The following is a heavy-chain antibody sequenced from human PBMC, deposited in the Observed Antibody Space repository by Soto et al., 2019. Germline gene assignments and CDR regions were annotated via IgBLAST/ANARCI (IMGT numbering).Heavy chain of an antibody. Sequence: QITLKESGPTLVKPTQTLTLTCTFSGFSLTSRPVGVGWVRQPPGKALEWLAFIYWDDDKRYSPSLRSTLTVTKAAPKHQGVLTLPNLDPVDTATYCCAHRRNYDGSWNEGVFDYWGQGILVTGSS. CDR2: IYWDDDK. V-gene: IGHV2-5*02. D-gene: IGHD3-16*01. CDR1: GFSLTSRPVG. J-gene: IGHJ4*02. CDR3: AHRRNYDGSWNEGVFDY.